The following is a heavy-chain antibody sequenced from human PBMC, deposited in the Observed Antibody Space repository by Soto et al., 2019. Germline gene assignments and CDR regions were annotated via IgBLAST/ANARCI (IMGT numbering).Heavy chain of an antibody. CDR3: ARDAALKWFDP. D-gene: IGHD2-15*01. V-gene: IGHV4-31*03. Sequence: QVQLQESGPRLVKPSQTLSLTCTVSGGSTSSGGYYWSWIRQYPGKGLEWIGFVYYSGCTYYNPSLKSRFIISVDTSKQQFSLKLSSVTAADTAVYYCARDAALKWFDPWGQGTLVTVSS. J-gene: IGHJ5*02. CDR2: VYYSGCT. CDR1: GGSTSSGGYY.